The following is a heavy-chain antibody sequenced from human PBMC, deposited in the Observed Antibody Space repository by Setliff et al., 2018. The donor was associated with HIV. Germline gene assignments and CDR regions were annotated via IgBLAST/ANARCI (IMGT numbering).Heavy chain of an antibody. D-gene: IGHD5-18*01. CDR2: IHSYGST. V-gene: IGHV4-59*01. Sequence: SETLSLTCTVPGGSITSYYWSWIRQTPGKRLEYIGYIHSYGSTDYNPSLESRVTISVDTSKNQLSLKLSSVTAADTAVYYCARRGYSYGYADAFDIWGQGTMVTVSS. J-gene: IGHJ3*02. CDR3: ARRGYSYGYADAFDI. CDR1: GGSITSYY.